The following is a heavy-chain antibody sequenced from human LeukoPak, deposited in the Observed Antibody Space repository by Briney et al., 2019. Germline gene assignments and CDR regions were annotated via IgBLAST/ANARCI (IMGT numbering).Heavy chain of an antibody. J-gene: IGHJ4*02. CDR1: GFIFSTHD. D-gene: IGHD3-22*01. CDR2: ISAAGNT. CDR3: AREARGSGYSGIDF. Sequence: GGSLRLSCAASGFIFSTHDMHWVRQVTGKGLEWVSAISAAGNTYYPGSVKGRFTISREDAKNSLYLQMNSLGAGDTAVYFCAREARGSGYSGIDFWGQGTLVTVSS. V-gene: IGHV3-13*01.